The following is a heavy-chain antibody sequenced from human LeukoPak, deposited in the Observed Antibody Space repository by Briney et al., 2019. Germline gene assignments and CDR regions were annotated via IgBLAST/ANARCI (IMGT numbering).Heavy chain of an antibody. V-gene: IGHV4-59*01. Sequence: PSETLSLTCRVSGGSIISYYWSWIRQPPGKGLEWIGYFHNTGGTNYNPYVKSRVTISVDTSKNQVSLKMTSVTAADTAVYYCATNRPVGGAYWGSFDIWGQGTLVTVSS. D-gene: IGHD2-8*02. CDR1: GGSIISYY. CDR2: FHNTGGT. CDR3: ATNRPVGGAYWGSFDI. J-gene: IGHJ3*02.